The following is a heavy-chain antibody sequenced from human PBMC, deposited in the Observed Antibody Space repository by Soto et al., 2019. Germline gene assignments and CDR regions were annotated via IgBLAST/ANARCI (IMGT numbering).Heavy chain of an antibody. J-gene: IGHJ5*02. CDR2: INPNSGGT. CDR3: ARGDFDSSANYYAGWFGP. V-gene: IGHV1-2*02. CDR1: GYTFTAYY. Sequence: ASVKVSCKASGYTFTAYYMHWLRQAPGQGLEWMGWINPNSGGTKYAQKFQGRVTMTNDTSISTAYMELSRLGSDDTAVYYCARGDFDSSANYYAGWFGPWGQGTLGTVSS. D-gene: IGHD3-22*01.